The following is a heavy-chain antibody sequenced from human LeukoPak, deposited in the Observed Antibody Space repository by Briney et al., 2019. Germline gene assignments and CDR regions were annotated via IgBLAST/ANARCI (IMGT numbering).Heavy chain of an antibody. J-gene: IGHJ5*02. D-gene: IGHD2-15*01. Sequence: GASVKVSCKASGYTFTSYGISWVRQAPGQGLEWMGWISAYNGNTNYAQKLQGRVTMTTDTSTSTAYMELRSLRSDDTAVYYCARVRHCSGRSCYPHNWFDPWGQGTLVTVSS. CDR2: ISAYNGNT. CDR3: ARVRHCSGRSCYPHNWFDP. V-gene: IGHV1-18*01. CDR1: GYTFTSYG.